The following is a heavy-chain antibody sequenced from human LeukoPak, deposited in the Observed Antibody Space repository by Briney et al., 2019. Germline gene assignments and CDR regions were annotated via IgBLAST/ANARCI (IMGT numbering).Heavy chain of an antibody. CDR3: ARQQLVHGDAFDI. J-gene: IGHJ3*02. V-gene: IGHV4-39*01. Sequence: PSETLSLTCTVSGGSISSSSYYWGWIRQPPGKGLEWIGSIYYSGSTYYNPSLKSRVTISVDTSKNQLSLKLSSVTAADTAVYYCARQQLVHGDAFDIWGQGTMVTVSS. CDR2: IYYSGST. D-gene: IGHD6-13*01. CDR1: GGSISSSSYY.